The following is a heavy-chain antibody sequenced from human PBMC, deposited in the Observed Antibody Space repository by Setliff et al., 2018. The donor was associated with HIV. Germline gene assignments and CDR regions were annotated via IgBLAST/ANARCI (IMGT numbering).Heavy chain of an antibody. V-gene: IGHV4-38-2*01. Sequence: WIRQSPEKGLEWIGSISLSGSTYYNPSLQSRVTISVDTSKNQFSLKLTSVTAADTAMYYYASRIYYYDESRVLREEGFVPWGQGTLVTVSS. J-gene: IGHJ5*02. CDR2: ISLSGST. CDR3: ASRIYYYDESRVLREEGFVP. D-gene: IGHD3-22*01.